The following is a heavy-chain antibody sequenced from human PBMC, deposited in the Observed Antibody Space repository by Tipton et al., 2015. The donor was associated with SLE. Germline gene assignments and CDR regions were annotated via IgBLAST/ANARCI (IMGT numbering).Heavy chain of an antibody. V-gene: IGHV3-48*03. CDR3: ARGAAAGTPIGYNYFDP. CDR1: RLSFSSYE. CDR2: ITNSGSGSAI. D-gene: IGHD6-13*01. J-gene: IGHJ5*02. Sequence: SLRLSCAASRLSFSSYEMNWVRQAPGKGLEWVSYITNSGSGSAIYYADSVKGRFTISRDNAKNSLYLQMNSLRADDAAVYYCARGAAAGTPIGYNYFDPWGQGTLVTVSS.